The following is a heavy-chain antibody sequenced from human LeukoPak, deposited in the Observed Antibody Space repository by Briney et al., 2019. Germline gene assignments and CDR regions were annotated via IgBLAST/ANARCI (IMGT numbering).Heavy chain of an antibody. CDR3: ARADSSSWYGGY. J-gene: IGHJ4*02. V-gene: IGHV1-2*02. D-gene: IGHD6-13*01. CDR1: GYTFTGYY. Sequence: ASVKLSCKASGYTFTGYYMHWVRQAPGQGLEWMGWINPNSGGTNYAQKFQGRVTMTRDTSISTAYMELTSLISDDTAVYYCARADSSSWYGGYWGQGTLVTVSS. CDR2: INPNSGGT.